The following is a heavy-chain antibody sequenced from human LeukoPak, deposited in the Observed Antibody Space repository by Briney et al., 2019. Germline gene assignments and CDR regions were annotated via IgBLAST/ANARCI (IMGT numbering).Heavy chain of an antibody. D-gene: IGHD5-12*01. CDR1: GFTFSSYS. V-gene: IGHV3-48*01. J-gene: IGHJ3*02. Sequence: GGSLRLSCAASGFTFSSYSMNWVRQAPGKGLEWVSYISSSSSTIYYADSVKGRFTISRDNAKNSLYLQMNSLRAEDTAVYYCAREGHWWLRLFPPSDAFDIWGQGTMVTVSS. CDR3: AREGHWWLRLFPPSDAFDI. CDR2: ISSSSSTI.